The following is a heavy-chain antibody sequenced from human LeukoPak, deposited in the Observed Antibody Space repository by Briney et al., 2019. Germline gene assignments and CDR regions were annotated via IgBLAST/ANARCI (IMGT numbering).Heavy chain of an antibody. Sequence: PGGSLRLSCAASGFTFSGFAMHWVRQASGEGLEWVGRIRSKANSYATAYSASVKGRFTISRDDSKDTAYLQMNSLKTEDTAVYYCTRGLFDIWGQGTMVNVSS. J-gene: IGHJ3*02. CDR3: TRGLFDI. V-gene: IGHV3-73*01. CDR1: GFTFSGFA. CDR2: IRSKANSYAT.